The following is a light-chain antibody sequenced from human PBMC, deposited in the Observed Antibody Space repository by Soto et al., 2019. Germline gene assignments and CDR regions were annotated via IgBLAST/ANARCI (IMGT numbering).Light chain of an antibody. J-gene: IGKJ5*01. V-gene: IGKV3-20*01. CDR3: QQYGSSHT. CDR1: QSISSTY. CDR2: GAS. Sequence: EIVLTQSPGTLSLSPGERATLSCRASQSISSTYLTWYHQRPGQAPRLLIYGASTRATGIPDRFSGSGAGAYFNLTISRLEPADFGVYYCQQYGSSHTFGQGTRLEI.